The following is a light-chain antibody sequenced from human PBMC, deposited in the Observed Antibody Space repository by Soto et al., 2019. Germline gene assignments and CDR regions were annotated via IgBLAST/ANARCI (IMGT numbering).Light chain of an antibody. V-gene: IGLV1-44*01. CDR2: SSN. J-gene: IGLJ1*01. CDR3: AAWDDSLNGRL. Sequence: QSVLPQPPSASGTPGQRVTISCSGSGSNIGSNTVDWYQQLPGTAPKLLSYSSNQRPSGVPDRFSGSKSGTSVSLAISGLQSEDEAEYYCAAWDDSLNGRLFGTGTKVTVL. CDR1: GSNIGSNT.